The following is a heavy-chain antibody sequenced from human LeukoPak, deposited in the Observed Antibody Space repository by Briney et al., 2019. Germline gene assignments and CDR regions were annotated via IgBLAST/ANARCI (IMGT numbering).Heavy chain of an antibody. V-gene: IGHV4-39*07. CDR1: GGSISTSYY. D-gene: IGHD5-18*01. J-gene: IGHJ4*02. Sequence: SETLSLTCTVSGGSISTSYYWGWIRQPPGKGLEWIGSIYYSGSTYYNPSLKSRVTISVDTSKNQFSLKLSSVTAADTAVYYCARSISYGDPPDYWGQGTLVTVSS. CDR2: IYYSGST. CDR3: ARSISYGDPPDY.